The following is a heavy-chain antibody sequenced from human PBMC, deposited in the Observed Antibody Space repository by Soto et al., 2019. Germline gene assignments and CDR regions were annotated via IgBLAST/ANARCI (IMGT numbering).Heavy chain of an antibody. CDR1: GYTFTGYY. D-gene: IGHD6-13*01. Sequence: ASVKVSCKASGYTFTGYYMHWVRQAPGQGLEWMGWINPNSGGTNYAQKFQGRVTMTRGTSISTAYMELSRLRSDDTAVYYCARDSVAAAGTPPYYYYYGMDVWGQGTTVTVSS. V-gene: IGHV1-2*02. J-gene: IGHJ6*02. CDR2: INPNSGGT. CDR3: ARDSVAAAGTPPYYYYYGMDV.